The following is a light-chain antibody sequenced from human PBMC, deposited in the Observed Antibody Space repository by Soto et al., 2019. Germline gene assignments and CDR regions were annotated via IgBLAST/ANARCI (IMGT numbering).Light chain of an antibody. CDR3: QSYGSGIQGV. CDR1: HSDIGAGYG. J-gene: IGLJ3*02. Sequence: QSVLTQPPSVTGAPGQRVTISCTGSHSDIGAGYGVHWYQQFPHSAPKLLIYDTTNRPSGVPDRFSGSRSGTSASPAITGLQAEDEADYFCQSYGSGIQGVFGGGTKVTVL. CDR2: DTT. V-gene: IGLV1-40*01.